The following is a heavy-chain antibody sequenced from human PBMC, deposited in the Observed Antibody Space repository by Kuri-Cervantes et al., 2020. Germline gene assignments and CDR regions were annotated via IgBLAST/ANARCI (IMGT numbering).Heavy chain of an antibody. V-gene: IGHV1-46*01. J-gene: IGHJ4*02. D-gene: IGHD3-9*01. CDR1: GYTFTSYY. Sequence: ASVKVSCKASGYTFTSYYMHWVRQAPGQGLEWMGIINPSGGSTSYAQKFQARVTMTRDTSTSTICMELSSLRSDDTAVYYCARVGGLLGRVFDWLSYFFDYWGQGTLVTVSS. CDR2: INPSGGST. CDR3: ARVGGLLGRVFDWLSYFFDY.